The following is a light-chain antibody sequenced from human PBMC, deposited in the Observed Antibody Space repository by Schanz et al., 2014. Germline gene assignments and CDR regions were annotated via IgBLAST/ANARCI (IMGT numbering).Light chain of an antibody. Sequence: QSALTQPRSVSGSPGQSVTISCTGTSSDVGGYNYVSWYQQHPGKAPKLMIYDVTKRPSGVPDRFSGSKSGNTASLTISGLQAEDEADYYCASYTGSSSPYVVFGGGTKLTVL. CDR3: ASYTGSSSPYVV. CDR2: DVT. V-gene: IGLV2-11*01. J-gene: IGLJ2*01. CDR1: SSDVGGYNY.